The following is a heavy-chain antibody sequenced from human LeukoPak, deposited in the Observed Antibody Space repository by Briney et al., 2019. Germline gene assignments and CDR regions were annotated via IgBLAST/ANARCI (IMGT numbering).Heavy chain of an antibody. D-gene: IGHD2-15*01. J-gene: IGHJ6*03. CDR3: AKRADGCSGVSCYYYYMDV. CDR1: GFTFCKYA. V-gene: IGHV3-23*01. CDR2: ISGVGDST. Sequence: VGSLRLSCAASGFTFCKYATSWGSDGPGKGLERGLTISGVGDSTYYAESVKGRFTMSRDNSKNAVYLQMNSLRVEDTAIYYCAKRADGCSGVSCYYYYMDVWGKGTTVTVSS.